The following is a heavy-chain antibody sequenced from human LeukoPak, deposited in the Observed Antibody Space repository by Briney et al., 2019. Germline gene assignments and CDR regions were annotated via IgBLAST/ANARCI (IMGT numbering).Heavy chain of an antibody. J-gene: IGHJ4*02. Sequence: PSQTLSLTCSVSGGPISSGSYYWSWIRQPAGKGLEWIGRIYTSGSTNYNPSLKSRVTLSVDTSKNQFSLKLSSVTAADTAVYYCAARRRGTEVDYWGQGTLVTVSS. CDR2: IYTSGST. V-gene: IGHV4-61*02. CDR3: AARRRGTEVDY. CDR1: GGPISSGSYY. D-gene: IGHD5-12*01.